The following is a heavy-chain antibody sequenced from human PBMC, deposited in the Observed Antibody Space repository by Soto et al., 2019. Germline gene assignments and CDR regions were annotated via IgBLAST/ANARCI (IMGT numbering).Heavy chain of an antibody. CDR2: ISSNGGTT. J-gene: IGHJ6*03. Sequence: GGSLRLSCAASGFTFSSYAMHWVRQAPGKGLESVSAISSNGGTTFYGNSVKGRFTISRDNSKNTLYLQMGSLRAEDMAVYYCARDPDSYCSNTSCYYYYMDVWGKGTTVTVSS. CDR1: GFTFSSYA. CDR3: ARDPDSYCSNTSCYYYYMDV. D-gene: IGHD2-2*01. V-gene: IGHV3-64*01.